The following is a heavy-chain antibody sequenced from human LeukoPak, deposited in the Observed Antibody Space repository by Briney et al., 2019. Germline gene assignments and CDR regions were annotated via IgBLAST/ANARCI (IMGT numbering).Heavy chain of an antibody. V-gene: IGHV3-30*18. CDR3: AKAQDGDYVDY. CDR1: GFTFSSYG. D-gene: IGHD4-17*01. CDR2: ISYDGSNK. Sequence: GGSLRLSCAASGFTFSSYGMHWVRQAPSKGLEWVAVISYDGSNKYYADSVKGRFTISRDSSKNTLYLQMNSLRAGDTAVYYCAKAQDGDYVDYWGQGTLVTVSS. J-gene: IGHJ4*02.